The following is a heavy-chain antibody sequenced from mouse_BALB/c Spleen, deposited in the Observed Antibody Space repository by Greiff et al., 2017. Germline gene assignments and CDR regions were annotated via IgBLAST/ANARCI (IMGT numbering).Heavy chain of an antibody. CDR3: ARLGLRREYYYAMDY. CDR2: INPNNGGT. V-gene: IGHV1-18*01. Sequence: VQLQQSGPELVKPGASVKIPCKASGYTFTDYNMDWVKQSHGKSLEWIGDINPNNGGTIYNQKFKGKATLTVDKSSSTAYMELRSLTSEDTAVYYCARLGLRREYYYAMDYWGQGTSVTVSS. J-gene: IGHJ4*01. D-gene: IGHD2-2*01. CDR1: GYTFTDYN.